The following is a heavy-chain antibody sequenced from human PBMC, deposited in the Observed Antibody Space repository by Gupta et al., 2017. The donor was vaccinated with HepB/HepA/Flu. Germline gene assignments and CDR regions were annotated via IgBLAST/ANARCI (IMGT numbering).Heavy chain of an antibody. V-gene: IGHV3-48*03. CDR1: GFPFSSYE. D-gene: IGHD6-6*01. Sequence: EVQLVESGGGLVQPGGSLRLSCAASGFPFSSYEMNWVRQAPGKGLEWVSYISSSGSTIYYADSVKGRFTISRDNAKNSLYLQMNSLRAEDTAVYYCARDLSTSQLVVRSSNYYYYYGMDVWGQGTTVTVSS. J-gene: IGHJ6*02. CDR2: ISSSGSTI. CDR3: ARDLSTSQLVVRSSNYYYYYGMDV.